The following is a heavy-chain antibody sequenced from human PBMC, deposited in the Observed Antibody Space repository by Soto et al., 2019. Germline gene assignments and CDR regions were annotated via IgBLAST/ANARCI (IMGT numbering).Heavy chain of an antibody. CDR3: ARTMVRGVNSFGWFDP. J-gene: IGHJ5*02. V-gene: IGHV4-59*01. CDR2: IYYSGST. D-gene: IGHD3-10*01. CDR1: GGSISSYY. Sequence: SETLSLTCTVSGGSISSYYWSWIRQPPGKRLKWIGYIYYSGSTNYNPSIKSRVTISVDTSKNQFSLKLSSVTAADTAVYYCARTMVRGVNSFGWFDPWGQGTLVTVSS.